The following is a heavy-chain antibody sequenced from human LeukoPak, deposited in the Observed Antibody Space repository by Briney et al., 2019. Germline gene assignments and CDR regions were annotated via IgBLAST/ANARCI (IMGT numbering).Heavy chain of an antibody. CDR1: GGSISGYY. CDR3: TKRQGPTSGSYDYFDP. V-gene: IGHV4-4*09. J-gene: IGHJ5*02. Sequence: PSETLSLTGTVSGGSISGYYWSWIRQPPGQGLEWIAYIHSSGYTNYNPSLKSRVTISVDTSKNQFSLKVTSVTAADTAMYYCTKRQGPTSGSYDYFDPWGQGTLVTVSS. D-gene: IGHD1-26*01. CDR2: IHSSGYT.